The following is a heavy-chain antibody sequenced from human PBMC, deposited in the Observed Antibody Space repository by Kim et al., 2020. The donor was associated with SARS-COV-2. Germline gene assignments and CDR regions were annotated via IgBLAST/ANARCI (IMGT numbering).Heavy chain of an antibody. CDR1: GGSISSYY. V-gene: IGHV4-59*01. D-gene: IGHD6-19*01. Sequence: SETLSLTCTVSGGSISSYYWSWIRQPPGKVREWSGDICYSVCTTYNPSRQSRGTITVDTSKNQFSLKLSSVTAADTAVYYCARDLGYSSGWSDAFDIWGQGTMVTVSS. J-gene: IGHJ3*02. CDR3: ARDLGYSSGWSDAFDI. CDR2: ICYSVCT.